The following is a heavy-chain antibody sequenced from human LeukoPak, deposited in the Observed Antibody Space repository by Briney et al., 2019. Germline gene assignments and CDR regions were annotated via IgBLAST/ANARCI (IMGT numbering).Heavy chain of an antibody. CDR3: ARLIDYDFWSGYSYYFDY. D-gene: IGHD3-3*01. Sequence: SETLSLTCTVSGGSISSSRYYWGWLRQPPGKGLEWIGRIYYSGSTYYNPSLKSRVTISVDTSKNQFSLKLSSVTAADTAVYYCARLIDYDFWSGYSYYFDYWGQATLATVSS. J-gene: IGHJ4*02. V-gene: IGHV4-39*01. CDR2: IYYSGST. CDR1: GGSISSSRYY.